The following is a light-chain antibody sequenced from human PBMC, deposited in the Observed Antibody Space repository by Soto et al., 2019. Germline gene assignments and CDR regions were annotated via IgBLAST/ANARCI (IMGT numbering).Light chain of an antibody. J-gene: IGLJ1*01. CDR3: QSYDNSLSGFYV. V-gene: IGLV1-40*01. CDR1: SSNIGAGYD. Sequence: QSVLXQPPSVSGAPGQRVTISCTGSSSNIGAGYDVHWYQQLLGTAPKLLIYGNSNRPSGVPDRFSGSKSGTSASLAITGLQAEDEADYYCQSYDNSLSGFYVFGTGTKVTVL. CDR2: GNS.